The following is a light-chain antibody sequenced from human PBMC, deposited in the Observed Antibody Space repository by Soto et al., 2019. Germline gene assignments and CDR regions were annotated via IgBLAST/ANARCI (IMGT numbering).Light chain of an antibody. CDR3: QHYKSFPLA. CDR1: QNIDTW. J-gene: IGKJ4*02. V-gene: IGKV1-5*03. CDR2: KAS. Sequence: DIQMTQSPSTLSASVGDRVTITCRASQNIDTWLAWYQQKPGKAPNLLIYKASTLQSGVPSRFSGSGSRTEFTLTISCLQPDDSASYYCQHYKSFPLAFGGGTKVDIK.